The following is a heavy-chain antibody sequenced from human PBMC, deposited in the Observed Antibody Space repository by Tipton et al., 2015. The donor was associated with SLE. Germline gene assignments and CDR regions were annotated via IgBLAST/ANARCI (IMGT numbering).Heavy chain of an antibody. Sequence: GSLRLSCAVSGFTVSSNYMSWIRQAPGKGLEWVSYISSSSSYTNYADSVKGRFTISRDNAKNSLYLQMNSLRAEDTAVYYCARFRDRYCSGGSCYSLFDYWGQGTLVTVSS. V-gene: IGHV3-11*03. CDR2: ISSSSSYT. CDR3: ARFRDRYCSGGSCYSLFDY. D-gene: IGHD2-15*01. J-gene: IGHJ4*02. CDR1: GFTVSSNY.